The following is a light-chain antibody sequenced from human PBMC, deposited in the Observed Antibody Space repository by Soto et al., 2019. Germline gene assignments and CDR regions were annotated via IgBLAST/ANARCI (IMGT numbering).Light chain of an antibody. CDR1: QGIKND. Sequence: DIHMTQSPSSLSASVGDGVTITCRASQGIKNDLAWYQQKPGKAPKRLIYAVSSLQSEVPSRFSGSGSGTEFTLTISSLQPEDVATYYCLQHHSYPQTFGQGTKVDIK. CDR2: AVS. V-gene: IGKV1-17*01. CDR3: LQHHSYPQT. J-gene: IGKJ1*01.